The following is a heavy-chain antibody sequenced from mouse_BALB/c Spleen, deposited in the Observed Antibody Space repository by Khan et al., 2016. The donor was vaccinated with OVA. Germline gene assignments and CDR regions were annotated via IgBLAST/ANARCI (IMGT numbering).Heavy chain of an antibody. CDR3: AREEALYYFDY. D-gene: IGHD3-2*02. V-gene: IGHV1-76*01. CDR1: GYIFTSYW. J-gene: IGHJ2*01. Sequence: QVQLQQSGAELVRPGASVKLSCKTSGYIFTSYWIHWVKQRSGQGLEWIARIYPGPDNTYYNETLKDKATLTADNSSSTAYMQLSSLKSEDSAVYFCAREEALYYFDYWGQGTTLTVSS. CDR2: IYPGPDNT.